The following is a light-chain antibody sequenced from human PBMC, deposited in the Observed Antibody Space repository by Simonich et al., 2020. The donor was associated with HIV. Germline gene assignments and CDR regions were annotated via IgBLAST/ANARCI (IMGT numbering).Light chain of an antibody. CDR1: QDITNY. V-gene: IGKV1-33*01. CDR3: QQYNNLLRDSFT. J-gene: IGKJ3*01. Sequence: DIQMTQSPSSLTASVGDRVTITSPASQDITNYLNWYQQKPGKAPKLLIYGASNLETLVPSRFSGSGSGTDFTFTISSLQPEDIATYYCQQYNNLLRDSFTFGPGTKVDIK. CDR2: GAS.